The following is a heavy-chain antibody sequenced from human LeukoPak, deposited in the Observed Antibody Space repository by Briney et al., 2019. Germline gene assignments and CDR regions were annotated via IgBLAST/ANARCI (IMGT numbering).Heavy chain of an antibody. CDR2: INHSGST. CDR1: GGSFSGYY. J-gene: IGHJ6*03. V-gene: IGHV4-34*01. D-gene: IGHD1-14*01. Sequence: PSETLSLTCAVYGGSFSGYYWSWVRQPPGKGLEWIGEINHSGSTNYNPSLESRVTFSVDTSNNHFSLKLSSVTAADTAVYYCARDGRIGVYYYYYMDVWGKGTTVTVSS. CDR3: ARDGRIGVYYYYYMDV.